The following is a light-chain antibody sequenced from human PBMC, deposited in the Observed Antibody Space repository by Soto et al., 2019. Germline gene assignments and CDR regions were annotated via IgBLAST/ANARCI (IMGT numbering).Light chain of an antibody. CDR2: AAS. Sequence: AIRMTQSPSSLSASTGDRVTITCRASQGISSYLAWYQQNPGKAPKLLIYAASTLQSGVPSRFGGSGSGTDFTLTISGLQSEDFATYDCQQYYSYPPRTFGQGTKVEIK. CDR1: QGISSY. CDR3: QQYYSYPPRT. V-gene: IGKV1-8*01. J-gene: IGKJ1*01.